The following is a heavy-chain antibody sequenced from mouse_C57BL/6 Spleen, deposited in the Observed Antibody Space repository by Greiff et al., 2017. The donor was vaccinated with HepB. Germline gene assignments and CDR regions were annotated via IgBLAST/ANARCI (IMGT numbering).Heavy chain of an antibody. Sequence: VQLQQPGAELVKPGASVKLSCKASGYTFTSYWMQWVKQRPGQGLEWIGEIDSSDSYTNYNQKFKGKATLTVDTSSSTAYMQLSSLTSEDSAVYYCARRTYYSNYVRYAMDYWGQGTSVTVSS. CDR2: IDSSDSYT. D-gene: IGHD2-5*01. V-gene: IGHV1-50*01. J-gene: IGHJ4*01. CDR3: ARRTYYSNYVRYAMDY. CDR1: GYTFTSYW.